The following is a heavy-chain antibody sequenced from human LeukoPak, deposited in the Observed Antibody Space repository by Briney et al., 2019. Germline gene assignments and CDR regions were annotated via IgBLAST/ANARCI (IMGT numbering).Heavy chain of an antibody. CDR1: DGSISNYY. D-gene: IGHD6-19*01. CDR3: ARNSAVATSRSWFDP. CDR2: AYYSGST. J-gene: IGHJ5*02. Sequence: PSETLSLTCSVFDGSISNYYWSWIRQPPGKGLEWIGYAYYSGSTTYNPSLESRVIISVDTSKNQFSLKLTAVTAADTAVYYCARNSAVATSRSWFDPWGQGTLVTVSS. V-gene: IGHV4-59*08.